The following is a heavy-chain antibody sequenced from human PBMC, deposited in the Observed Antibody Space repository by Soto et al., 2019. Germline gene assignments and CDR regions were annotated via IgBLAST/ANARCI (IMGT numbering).Heavy chain of an antibody. D-gene: IGHD6-19*01. CDR2: ISSSVSTI. CDR1: GFTFGSYE. J-gene: IGHJ6*02. Sequence: GGSLRISCAASGFTFGSYEMNWVRQAPGKRLEWVSYISSSVSTIYYADSVKGRFTISRDNAKNSLYLQMKSLRAEDTAVYNSASRYSSGWYPYYYYGMDVWGQGTTVTVSS. CDR3: ASRYSSGWYPYYYYGMDV. V-gene: IGHV3-48*03.